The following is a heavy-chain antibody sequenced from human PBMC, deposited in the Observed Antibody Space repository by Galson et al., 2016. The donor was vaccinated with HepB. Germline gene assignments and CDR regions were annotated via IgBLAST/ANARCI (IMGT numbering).Heavy chain of an antibody. Sequence: SLRLSCAASGFTFGDYAMSWFRQAPGKGLEWVGFIRNKAYGGTTEYAAPVKGRFTISRDDSKSIAYVQMNSLKTEDTAVYYCARDRAAAGTVGRYYYYGMDVWGQGTTVTVSS. CDR3: ARDRAAAGTVGRYYYYGMDV. J-gene: IGHJ6*02. V-gene: IGHV3-49*03. D-gene: IGHD6-13*01. CDR1: GFTFGDYA. CDR2: IRNKAYGGTT.